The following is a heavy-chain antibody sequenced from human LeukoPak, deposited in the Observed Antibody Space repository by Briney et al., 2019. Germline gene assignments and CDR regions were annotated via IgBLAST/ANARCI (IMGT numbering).Heavy chain of an antibody. J-gene: IGHJ4*01. CDR3: ARHAADYDVLTGSYSGYYFDY. CDR1: GFIFSNHY. CDR2: IRHKVHSYTT. V-gene: IGHV3-72*01. Sequence: QPGGSLRLSCAASGFIFSNHYMDWVRQAPGKGLEWVGRIRHKVHSYTTEYAASVRGRFIISRDDSQNSLYLQMNSLKTDDTAVYYCARHAADYDVLTGSYSGYYFDYWGHGTLVTVSS. D-gene: IGHD3-9*01.